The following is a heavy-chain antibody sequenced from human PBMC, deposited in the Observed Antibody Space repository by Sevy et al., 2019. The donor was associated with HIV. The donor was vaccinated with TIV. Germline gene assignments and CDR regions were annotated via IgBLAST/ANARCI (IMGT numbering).Heavy chain of an antibody. J-gene: IGHJ4*02. Sequence: SETLYLTCTVSGGSISTYYWSWIRQPPGKGLEWIGHIYYSGNTNYNPSLKSRVTISLDTSKNQFSLNLNSVTAADTAVYYCARAPAGGWAVWGQGTLVTVSS. D-gene: IGHD6-19*01. CDR3: ARAPAGGWAV. V-gene: IGHV4-59*01. CDR2: IYYSGNT. CDR1: GGSISTYY.